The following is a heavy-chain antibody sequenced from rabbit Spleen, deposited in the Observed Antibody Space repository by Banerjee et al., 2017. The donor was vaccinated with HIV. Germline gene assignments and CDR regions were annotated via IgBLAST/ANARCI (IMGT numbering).Heavy chain of an antibody. CDR2: IWTGGTSIT. CDR3: ARDLDGVIGWNFGW. CDR1: GFSFSSGYD. D-gene: IGHD1-1*01. V-gene: IGHV1S40*01. J-gene: IGHJ4*01. Sequence: QSLEESGGGLVKPGASLTLTCTASGFSFSSGYDMCWVRQAPGKGLEWIGTIWTGGTSITWYASWAKGRFTISKTSSTTVTLQLSSLTAADTATYFCARDLDGVIGWNFGWWGQGTLVTVS.